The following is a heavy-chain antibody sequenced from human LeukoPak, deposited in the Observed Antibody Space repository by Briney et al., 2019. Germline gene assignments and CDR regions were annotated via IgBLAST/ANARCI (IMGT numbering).Heavy chain of an antibody. CDR1: GFTFSDYS. CDR2: ISGSGSYI. V-gene: IGHV3-21*04. Sequence: GGSLRLSCAASGFTFSDYSMNWVRQTPRKGLEWVSCISGSGSYIYYADSVKGRFTISRDNSKNTLYLQMNSLRAEDTAVYYCAKDLFYGDYPYWYFDLWGRGTLVTVSS. D-gene: IGHD4-17*01. J-gene: IGHJ2*01. CDR3: AKDLFYGDYPYWYFDL.